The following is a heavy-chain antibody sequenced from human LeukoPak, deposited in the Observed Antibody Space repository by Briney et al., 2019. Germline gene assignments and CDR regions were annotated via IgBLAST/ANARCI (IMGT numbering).Heavy chain of an antibody. Sequence: ASVKVSCKASGYTFTSYGMNWVRQAPGQGLEWMGWINPYNGNTKYAQKLPGRVTMTTDTSTGTAYMELTSLKADDTAVYYCARDGDGYTNGKFDYWGQGTLVTVSS. V-gene: IGHV1-18*01. D-gene: IGHD5-24*01. CDR2: INPYNGNT. CDR3: ARDGDGYTNGKFDY. J-gene: IGHJ4*02. CDR1: GYTFTSYG.